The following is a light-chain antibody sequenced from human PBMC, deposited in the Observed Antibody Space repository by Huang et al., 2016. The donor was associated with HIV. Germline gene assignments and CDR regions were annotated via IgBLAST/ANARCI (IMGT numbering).Light chain of an antibody. J-gene: IGKJ2*01. CDR2: AAS. V-gene: IGKV1-39*01. Sequence: DIQMTQSPFFLSALVGVRVTFTCRASHSISSYLNWYQQKPGKAPELLIYAASNLQSGAPSRCSGSGSGTDFTLTIVSLQPADFATYYCQQTYITPYTFGQGTKLEIK. CDR1: HSISSY. CDR3: QQTYITPYT.